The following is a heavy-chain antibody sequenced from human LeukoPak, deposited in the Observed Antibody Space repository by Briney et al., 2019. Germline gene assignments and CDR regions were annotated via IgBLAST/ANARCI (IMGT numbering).Heavy chain of an antibody. V-gene: IGHV1-69*05. CDR3: ATYNWNYAAYYYYYYMDV. CDR2: IIPIFGTA. Sequence: SVKVSCKASGGTFSSYAISWVRQAPGQGLEWMGGIIPIFGTANYAQKFQGRVTITTDESTSTAYMELSSLRPEDTAVYYCATYNWNYAAYYYYYYMDVWGKGTTVTVSS. CDR1: GGTFSSYA. D-gene: IGHD1-7*01. J-gene: IGHJ6*03.